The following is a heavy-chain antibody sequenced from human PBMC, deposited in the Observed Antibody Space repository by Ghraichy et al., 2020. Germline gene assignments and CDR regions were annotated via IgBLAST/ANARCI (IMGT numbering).Heavy chain of an antibody. CDR2: IYSGGST. J-gene: IGHJ4*02. CDR3: ARVGTVQLRYFDWLLEDKLDY. Sequence: GGSLRLSCAASGFTVSSNYMSWVRQAPGKGLEWVSVIYSGGSTYYADSVKGRFTISRHNSKNTLYLQMNSLRAEDTAVYYCARVGTVQLRYFDWLLEDKLDYWGQGTLVTVSS. CDR1: GFTVSSNY. V-gene: IGHV3-53*04. D-gene: IGHD3-9*01.